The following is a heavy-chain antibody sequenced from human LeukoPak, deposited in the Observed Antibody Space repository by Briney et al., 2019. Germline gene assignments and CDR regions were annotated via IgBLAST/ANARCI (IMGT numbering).Heavy chain of an antibody. D-gene: IGHD5-18*01. CDR1: DGSISSYY. Sequence: SETLSLTCTVSDGSISSYYWSWIRQPPGKGLEWIGYVFYSGSTNPNPSLKSRVTFSVDTSKNQLSLKLRSVTAADTALYYCARHSGGYSYGIFGYWGQGTLVTVSS. CDR3: ARHSGGYSYGIFGY. J-gene: IGHJ4*02. V-gene: IGHV4-59*08. CDR2: VFYSGST.